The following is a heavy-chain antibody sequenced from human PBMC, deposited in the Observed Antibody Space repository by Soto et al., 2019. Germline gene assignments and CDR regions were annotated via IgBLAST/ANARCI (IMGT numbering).Heavy chain of an antibody. Sequence: QVQLVQSGAEVKKPGASVKVSCKASGYTFTSYGISWVRQAPGQGLEWMGWISAYNGNTNYAQKLQGRVTRTTDTSTSTAYMELRSLRSDATAVYYCARDSRDYGDYGGWFDPWGQGTLVTVSS. CDR3: ARDSRDYGDYGGWFDP. CDR1: GYTFTSYG. J-gene: IGHJ5*02. D-gene: IGHD4-17*01. V-gene: IGHV1-18*01. CDR2: ISAYNGNT.